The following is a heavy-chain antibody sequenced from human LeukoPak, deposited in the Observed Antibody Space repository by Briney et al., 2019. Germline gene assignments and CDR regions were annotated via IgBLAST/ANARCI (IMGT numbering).Heavy chain of an antibody. J-gene: IGHJ6*03. CDR1: GFTFSSYG. Sequence: GGSLRLSCAASGFTFSSYGMHWVRQAPGKGLEWVAFIRYDGSNKYYADSVKGRFTISRDNSKNTLYLQMNSLRAEDTAVDYFAKGRRSDGSYYYYYMDVWGKGTTVTISS. CDR2: IRYDGSNK. V-gene: IGHV3-30*02. CDR3: AKGRRSDGSYYYYYMDV.